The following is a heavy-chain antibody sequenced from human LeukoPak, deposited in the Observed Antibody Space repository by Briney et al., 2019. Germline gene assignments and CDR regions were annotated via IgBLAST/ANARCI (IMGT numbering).Heavy chain of an antibody. V-gene: IGHV4-31*03. CDR3: ARGTAALGYFDY. Sequence: SQTLSLTCTVSGGSISSGGYYWSWIRQHPGKGLEWIGYIYYSGGTYYNPSLKSRVTISVDTSKNQFSLKLSSVTAADTAVYYCARGTAALGYFDYWGQGTLVTVSS. D-gene: IGHD6-13*01. CDR2: IYYSGGT. J-gene: IGHJ4*02. CDR1: GGSISSGGYY.